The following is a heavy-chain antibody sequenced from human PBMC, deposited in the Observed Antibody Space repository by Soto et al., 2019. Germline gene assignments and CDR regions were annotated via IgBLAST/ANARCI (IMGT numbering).Heavy chain of an antibody. D-gene: IGHD3-9*01. CDR1: GYTFTSYD. CDR2: MNPNSGNT. Sequence: ASVKVSCKASGYTFTSYDINWVRQATGQGLEWTGWMNPNSGNTGYAQKFQGRVTMTRNTSISTAYMELSSLRSEDTAVYYCARGSPPYDILTGYWSAYYYDDGMDVWGQGTTVTVSS. V-gene: IGHV1-8*01. CDR3: ARGSPPYDILTGYWSAYYYDDGMDV. J-gene: IGHJ6*02.